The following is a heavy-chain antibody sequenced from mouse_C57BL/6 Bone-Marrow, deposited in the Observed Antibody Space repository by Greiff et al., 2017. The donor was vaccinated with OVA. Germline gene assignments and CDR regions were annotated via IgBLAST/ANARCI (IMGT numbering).Heavy chain of an antibody. CDR3: ARAHDYYGSSLNY. D-gene: IGHD1-1*01. J-gene: IGHJ2*01. CDR2: INPGSGGT. V-gene: IGHV1-54*01. Sequence: QVHVKQSGAELVRPGTSVKVSCKASGYAFTNYLIEWVKQRPGQGLEWIGVINPGSGGTNYNEKFKGKATLTADKSSSTAYMQLSSLTSEDSAVYVCARAHDYYGSSLNYWGQGTTLTVSS. CDR1: GYAFTNYL.